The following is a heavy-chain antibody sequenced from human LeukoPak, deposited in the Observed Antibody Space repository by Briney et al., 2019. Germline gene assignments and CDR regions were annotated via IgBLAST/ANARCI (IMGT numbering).Heavy chain of an antibody. Sequence: GGSLTLSCTASGFTLAAFGMSWVRQAPGKGLEWVSCITKNGRAAKLADSVRGRFSISRDTFTNKLYLQMNSLRGDDTAVYWCAKDLPGGEDDHYGFDVWGKGTTVTVSS. V-gene: IGHV3-23*01. D-gene: IGHD3-10*01. CDR1: GFTLAAFG. J-gene: IGHJ6*04. CDR2: ITKNGRAA. CDR3: AKDLPGGEDDHYGFDV.